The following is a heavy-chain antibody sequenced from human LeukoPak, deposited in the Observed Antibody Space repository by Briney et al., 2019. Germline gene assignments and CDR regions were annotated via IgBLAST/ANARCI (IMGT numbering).Heavy chain of an antibody. CDR2: IYTSGST. Sequence: SETLSLTCTVSGGSISSYYWSWIRQPAGKGLEWIGRIYTSGSTNYNPSLKSRVTMSVDTSKNQFSLKLSSVTAADTAVYYCARDRYCSSTSRYGLNYYYMDVWGKGTTVTVSS. V-gene: IGHV4-4*07. J-gene: IGHJ6*03. CDR3: ARDRYCSSTSRYGLNYYYMDV. D-gene: IGHD2-2*01. CDR1: GGSISSYY.